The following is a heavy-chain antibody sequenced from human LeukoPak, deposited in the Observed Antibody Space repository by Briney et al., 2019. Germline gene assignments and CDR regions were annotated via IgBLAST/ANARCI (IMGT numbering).Heavy chain of an antibody. CDR3: ARVFALSSSSTYYYYYMDV. CDR1: GGSFSGYY. Sequence: SETLSLTCAVYGGSFSGYYWSWLRQPPGKGLEWIGEINHSGSTNYNPSLKSRVTISVDTSKNQFSLKLSSVTAADTAVYYCARVFALSSSSTYYYYYMDVWGKGTTVTVSS. CDR2: INHSGST. J-gene: IGHJ6*03. D-gene: IGHD6-6*01. V-gene: IGHV4-34*01.